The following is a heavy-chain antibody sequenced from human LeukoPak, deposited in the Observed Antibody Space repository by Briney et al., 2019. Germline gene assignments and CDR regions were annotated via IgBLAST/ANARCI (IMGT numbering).Heavy chain of an antibody. CDR1: GFTFSNAW. CDR3: TTDPFGYSSGWYGWPGFDY. CDR2: IKSKTDGGTT. D-gene: IGHD6-19*01. V-gene: IGHV3-15*01. Sequence: GGSLRLSCAASGFTFSNAWMSWVRQAPGKGLEWVGRIKSKTDGGTTDYAAPVKGRFTISRDDSKNTLYLQMNSLKTGDTAVYYCTTDPFGYSSGWYGWPGFDYWGQGTLVTVSS. J-gene: IGHJ4*02.